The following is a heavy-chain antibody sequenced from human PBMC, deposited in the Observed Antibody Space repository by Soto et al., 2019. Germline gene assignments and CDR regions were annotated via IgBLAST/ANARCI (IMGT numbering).Heavy chain of an antibody. CDR1: GFTFSSYG. V-gene: IGHV3-30*18. D-gene: IGHD3-3*01. CDR3: AKDYDSSGPGGDSDY. Sequence: GGSLRLSCAASGFTFSSYGMHWVRQAPGKGLEWVAVISYDGSNKYYADSVKGRFTISRDNSKNTLYLQMNSLRAEDTAVYYCAKDYDSSGPGGDSDYWGQGTLVTVSS. J-gene: IGHJ4*02. CDR2: ISYDGSNK.